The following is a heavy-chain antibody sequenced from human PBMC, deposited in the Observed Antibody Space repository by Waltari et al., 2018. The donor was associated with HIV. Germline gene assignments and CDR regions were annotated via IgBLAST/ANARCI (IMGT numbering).Heavy chain of an antibody. Sequence: EVRLLESGGHLIQPGGSLRLSCAASGFPFDTFALDLVRLAPGKRLECVAAISGSGEIAYSADSVKGRFSISRDNSKNTLFLHMTSLRAEDTALYYCAKDLGDYVWGMFTGAHFDSWGQGTLVTVSS. CDR1: GFPFDTFA. CDR2: ISGSGEIA. V-gene: IGHV3-23*01. CDR3: AKDLGDYVWGMFTGAHFDS. D-gene: IGHD3-10*02. J-gene: IGHJ4*02.